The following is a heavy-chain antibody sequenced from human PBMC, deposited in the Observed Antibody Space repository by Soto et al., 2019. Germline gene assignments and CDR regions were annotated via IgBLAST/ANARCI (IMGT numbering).Heavy chain of an antibody. Sequence: ASVKVSCKASGYTFTSYYIHWVRQAPGQGLEWMGIINPSGGSTTYAQKFQGRVTMTRDTSTSTVYMELSSLRSEDTAVYYCAREGPISGYDKDFDYWGQGTLVTVSS. CDR2: INPSGGST. CDR3: AREGPISGYDKDFDY. D-gene: IGHD5-12*01. V-gene: IGHV1-46*03. J-gene: IGHJ4*02. CDR1: GYTFTSYY.